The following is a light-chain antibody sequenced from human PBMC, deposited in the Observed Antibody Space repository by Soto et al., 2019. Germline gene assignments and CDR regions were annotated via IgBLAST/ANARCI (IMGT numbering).Light chain of an antibody. CDR3: LQYYSYPYT. CDR2: AAT. J-gene: IGKJ2*01. CDR1: QGITTD. Sequence: DIQMTQSPSSLSASVGDRVTITCRASQGITTDFAWYQQKPGKAPKRLIYAATSLQSGVPSRFSGSGSGTEFTLTISSLQPEDFETYYCLQYYSYPYTFGQGTKLEIK. V-gene: IGKV1-17*01.